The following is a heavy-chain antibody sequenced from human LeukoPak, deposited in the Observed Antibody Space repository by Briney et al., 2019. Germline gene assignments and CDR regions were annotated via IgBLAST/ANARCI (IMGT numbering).Heavy chain of an antibody. Sequence: GASVKVSCTASGYTFTGYYMHWVRQAPGQGLEWMGWINPNSGGTNYAQKFQGRVTMTRDTSISTAYMELSRLKSDDTAVYYCARGEAIVVLPAAMDYWGQGTLVTVSS. J-gene: IGHJ4*02. D-gene: IGHD2-2*01. CDR3: ARGEAIVVLPAAMDY. CDR1: GYTFTGYY. CDR2: INPNSGGT. V-gene: IGHV1-2*02.